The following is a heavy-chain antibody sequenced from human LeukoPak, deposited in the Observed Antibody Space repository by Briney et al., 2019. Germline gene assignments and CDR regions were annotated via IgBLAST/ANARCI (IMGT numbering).Heavy chain of an antibody. J-gene: IGHJ4*02. CDR3: ARAARDYVWGSYRYGYFDY. D-gene: IGHD3-16*02. CDR2: IYYSGST. V-gene: IGHV4-59*01. CDR1: GGSISSYY. Sequence: SETLSLTCTVSGGSISSYYWSWIRQPPGKGLEWIGYIYYSGSTNYNPSLKSRVTISVDTSKNQFSLKLSSVTAADTAVYYCARAARDYVWGSYRYGYFDYWGQGTLVTVSS.